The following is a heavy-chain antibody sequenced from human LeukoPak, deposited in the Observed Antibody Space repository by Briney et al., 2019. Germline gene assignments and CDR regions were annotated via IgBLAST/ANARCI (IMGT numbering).Heavy chain of an antibody. CDR3: ARWAYYNYGLDV. Sequence: GESLKISCEGSGYRFTTYWIGWVRQMPGKGLEWMGVIYPGDSDTTYSPSFQGQVTISADKSNNTAYLQWSSLKASDTATYYCARWAYYNYGLDVWGQGTTVTVSS. J-gene: IGHJ6*02. CDR2: IYPGDSDT. CDR1: GYRFTTYW. V-gene: IGHV5-51*01.